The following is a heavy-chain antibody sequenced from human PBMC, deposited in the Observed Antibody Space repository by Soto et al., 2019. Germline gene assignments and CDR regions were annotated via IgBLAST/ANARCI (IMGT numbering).Heavy chain of an antibody. D-gene: IGHD6-19*01. J-gene: IGHJ4*02. Sequence: GASVKVSCKASGYTFTSYGISWVRQAPGQGLEWMGWISAYNGNTNYAQKLQGRVTMTTDTSTSTAYMELRSLRSDDTAVYYCARDSDSGYSSGWYDYWGQGTLVTVSS. CDR1: GYTFTSYG. CDR2: ISAYNGNT. CDR3: ARDSDSGYSSGWYDY. V-gene: IGHV1-18*01.